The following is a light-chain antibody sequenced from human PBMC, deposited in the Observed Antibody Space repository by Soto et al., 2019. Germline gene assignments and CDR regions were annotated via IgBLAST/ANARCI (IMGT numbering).Light chain of an antibody. Sequence: DIQMTQSPSSVSASVGDRVTITCRASQAIDSWLAWYQQKPGEAPKLLIFTGSLLHSGVPPRFSGSGSGTDFTLTISSLQPDASAVYFCQQYLKWPLTFGGGTKVDIK. J-gene: IGKJ4*01. CDR2: TGS. V-gene: IGKV1-12*01. CDR1: QAIDSW. CDR3: QQYLKWPLT.